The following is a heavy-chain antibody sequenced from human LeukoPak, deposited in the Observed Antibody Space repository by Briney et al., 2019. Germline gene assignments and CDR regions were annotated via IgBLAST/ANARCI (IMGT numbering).Heavy chain of an antibody. V-gene: IGHV3-11*01. CDR2: ISQSGSTI. Sequence: PGGSLRLSCAASEFTFSDYYMSWIRQAPGKGLEWVSYISQSGSTIYYADSVKGRFTISRDNSKNTLYLQMNSLRAEGTAVYYCAKDRSSSWYSALEIWGQGTMVTVSS. CDR3: AKDRSSSWYSALEI. D-gene: IGHD6-13*01. J-gene: IGHJ3*02. CDR1: EFTFSDYY.